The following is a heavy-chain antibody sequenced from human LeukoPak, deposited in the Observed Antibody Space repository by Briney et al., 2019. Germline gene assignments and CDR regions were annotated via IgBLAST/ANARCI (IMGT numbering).Heavy chain of an antibody. Sequence: GGSLKISCKGSGYSFMDYWIGWVRQMPGKGPEGMGIIFPRDSVTKYNPSFQCQVTISVDKSINTAYVQCSSLKASDTAMYYCARPGIYGCSSTGCYTSYYYYGMDVWGQGTTATVSS. CDR2: IFPRDSVT. CDR3: ARPGIYGCSSTGCYTSYYYYGMDV. V-gene: IGHV5-51*01. D-gene: IGHD2-2*02. CDR1: GYSFMDYW. J-gene: IGHJ6*02.